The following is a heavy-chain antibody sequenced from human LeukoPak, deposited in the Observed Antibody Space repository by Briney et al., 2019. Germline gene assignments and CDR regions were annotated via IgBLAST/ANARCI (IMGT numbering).Heavy chain of an antibody. CDR3: ARATMVRGWSYYYMDV. CDR2: IIPIFGTA. J-gene: IGHJ6*03. Sequence: SVKLSCKASGRTFSSYAISWVRQAPGQGLKWMGGIIPIFGTANYAQKFQGRVTITTDESTSTAYMELSSLRSEDTAVYYCARATMVRGWSYYYMDVWGKGTTVTVSS. V-gene: IGHV1-69*05. CDR1: GRTFSSYA. D-gene: IGHD3-10*01.